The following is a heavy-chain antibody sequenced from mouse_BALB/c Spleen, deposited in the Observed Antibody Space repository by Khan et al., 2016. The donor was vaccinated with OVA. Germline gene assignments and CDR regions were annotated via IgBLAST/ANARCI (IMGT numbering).Heavy chain of an antibody. D-gene: IGHD2-3*01. CDR1: GFAFSSYD. CDR2: ISGTGIYT. Sequence: EVELVESGGDLVKPGGSLKLSCAPSGFAFSSYDMSWVRQTPEKRLEWVATISGTGIYTFYPDSVKGRFTISRDNARNTLYLQMSSLTSEDTALYYCSRPSIYDNAWFAYWGQGTLVTVSA. J-gene: IGHJ3*01. CDR3: SRPSIYDNAWFAY. V-gene: IGHV5-9*02.